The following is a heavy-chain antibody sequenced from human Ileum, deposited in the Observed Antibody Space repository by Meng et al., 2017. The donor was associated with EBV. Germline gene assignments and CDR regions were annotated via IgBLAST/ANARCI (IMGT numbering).Heavy chain of an antibody. Sequence: QVQLVQSGSELKKPGASVNVSCKASGYIFTNYAMNWVRQAPGQGLEWMGIINTSVGYTSHEQKFQGRVTMTRDTSTSTVHMEVSSLRSADTAVYYCARASRVLGGFDYWGQGTLVTVSS. CDR3: ARASRVLGGFDY. D-gene: IGHD3-16*01. J-gene: IGHJ4*02. CDR2: INTSVGYT. CDR1: GYIFTNYA. V-gene: IGHV1-46*01.